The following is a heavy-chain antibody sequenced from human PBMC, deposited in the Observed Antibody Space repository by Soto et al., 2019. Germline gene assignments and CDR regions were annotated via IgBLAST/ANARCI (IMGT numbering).Heavy chain of an antibody. CDR3: ARTYYYDSSGYYRNDY. V-gene: IGHV1-69*06. Sequence: ASVKVSCKASGGTFSSYAISWVRQAPGQGLEWMGGIIPIFGTANYAQKFQGRVTITADKSTSTAYMELSSLRSEDTAVYYCARTYYYDSSGYYRNDYWVQGTLVTVSS. D-gene: IGHD3-22*01. CDR1: GGTFSSYA. J-gene: IGHJ4*02. CDR2: IIPIFGTA.